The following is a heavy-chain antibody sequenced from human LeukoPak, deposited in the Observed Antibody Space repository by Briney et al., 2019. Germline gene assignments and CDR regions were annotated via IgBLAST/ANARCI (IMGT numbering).Heavy chain of an antibody. CDR3: ARVTTVTTGGAFDI. Sequence: PSQTLSLTCTVSGGSISSYYWSWIRQPPGKGLEWIGYIYYSGSTNYNPSLKSRVTISVDTSKNQFSLKLSSVTAADTAVYYCARVTTVTTGGAFDIWGQGTMVTVSS. CDR1: GGSISSYY. V-gene: IGHV4-59*01. CDR2: IYYSGST. D-gene: IGHD4-17*01. J-gene: IGHJ3*02.